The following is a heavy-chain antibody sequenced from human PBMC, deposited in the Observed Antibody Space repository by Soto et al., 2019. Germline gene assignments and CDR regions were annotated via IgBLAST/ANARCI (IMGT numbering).Heavy chain of an antibody. Sequence: KTSETLSLTCTVSGGSVSSGSYYWSWIRQPPGKGLEWIGYIYYSGSTNYTPSLKSRVTISVDTSKNQFSLKLSSVTAADTAVYYCARDTRSPTGFDPWGQGTLVTVSS. CDR1: GGSVSSGSYY. CDR2: IYYSGST. CDR3: ARDTRSPTGFDP. D-gene: IGHD2-2*01. V-gene: IGHV4-61*01. J-gene: IGHJ5*02.